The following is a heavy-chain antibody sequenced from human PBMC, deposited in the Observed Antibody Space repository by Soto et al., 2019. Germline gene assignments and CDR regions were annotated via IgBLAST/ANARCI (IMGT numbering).Heavy chain of an antibody. CDR3: ARAPIQGPAGGGSLRKKVHFDY. CDR1: GYTFTSYY. Sequence: ASVKVSCKASGYTFTSYYMHWVRQAPGQGLEWMGIINPSGGSTSYAQKFQGRVTMTRDTSTSTVYMELSSLRAEATAVYYCARAPIQGPAGGGSLRKKVHFDYWGQGTLVTVSS. V-gene: IGHV1-46*01. CDR2: INPSGGST. D-gene: IGHD2-15*01. J-gene: IGHJ4*02.